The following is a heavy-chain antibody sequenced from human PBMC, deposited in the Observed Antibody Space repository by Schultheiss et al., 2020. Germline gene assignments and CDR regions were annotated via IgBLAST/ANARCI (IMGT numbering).Heavy chain of an antibody. CDR3: TRQHPTMITMIVVVIVCDY. V-gene: IGHV3-73*01. Sequence: WGSLRLTCAASGFTFSGSAMHWVRQASGKGLEWVGRIRSKANSYATAYAASVKGRFTISRDDSKNTAYLQMNSLKTEETAVYYCTRQHPTMITMIVVVIVCDYWGQGTLVTVSS. J-gene: IGHJ4*02. CDR1: GFTFSGSA. D-gene: IGHD3-22*01. CDR2: IRSKANSYAT.